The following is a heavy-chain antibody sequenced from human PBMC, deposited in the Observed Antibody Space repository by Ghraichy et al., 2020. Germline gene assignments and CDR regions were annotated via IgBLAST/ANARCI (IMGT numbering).Heavy chain of an antibody. CDR2: IYYSGST. CDR3: AREDYSSYWDYFDY. J-gene: IGHJ4*01. D-gene: IGHD6-6*01. Sequence: IGSIYYSGSTYYNPSLKSRVTISVDTSKNQFSLKLSSVTAADTAVYYCAREDYSSYWDYFDYWG. V-gene: IGHV4-39*07.